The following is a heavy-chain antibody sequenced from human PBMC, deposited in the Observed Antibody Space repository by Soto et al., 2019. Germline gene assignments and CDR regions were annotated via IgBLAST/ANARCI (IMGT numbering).Heavy chain of an antibody. CDR1: GFPFGDYY. CDR3: ARYLHKVATHTNWFDP. V-gene: IGHV3-11*01. J-gene: IGHJ5*02. D-gene: IGHD5-12*01. Sequence: QVQLVESGGALVKPGGSLRLSCAASGFPFGDYYMSWIRQAPGKGLEWVSYISFTGSITYYADSVRGRFTISRDNARSSLYLQMNSLRGEDTAVYYCARYLHKVATHTNWFDPWGQGALVTVSS. CDR2: ISFTGSIT.